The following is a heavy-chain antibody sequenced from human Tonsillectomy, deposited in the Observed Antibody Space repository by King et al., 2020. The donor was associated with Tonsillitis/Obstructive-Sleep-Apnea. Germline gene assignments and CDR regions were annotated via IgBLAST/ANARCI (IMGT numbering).Heavy chain of an antibody. D-gene: IGHD1-7*01. V-gene: IGHV4-59*01. CDR3: ARETTLYAFDI. Sequence: VPLQESGPGLVKPSETLSLTCTVSGDSISTYYWSWIRQFPGKGLEWIAYIRYTGSTDSNPSLKSRVTTSIDTARNQFSLKLSSLTTADTAVYFCARETTLYAFDIWGQGTMVTVSS. CDR2: IRYTGST. CDR1: GDSISTYY. J-gene: IGHJ3*02.